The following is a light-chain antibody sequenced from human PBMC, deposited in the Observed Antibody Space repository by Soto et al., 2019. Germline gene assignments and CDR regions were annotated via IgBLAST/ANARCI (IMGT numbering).Light chain of an antibody. V-gene: IGKV3-20*01. J-gene: IGKJ4*01. CDR3: QQYDISPLT. CDR2: GAS. Sequence: EIVLTQSPGTLSLPPGERATLSCRASQIVSSSYLAWYQQKPGQAPRLLIYGASSRATGIPDKFSGSGSGTDFTLTISRLEPEDFAVYYCQQYDISPLTFGGGTKVEIK. CDR1: QIVSSSY.